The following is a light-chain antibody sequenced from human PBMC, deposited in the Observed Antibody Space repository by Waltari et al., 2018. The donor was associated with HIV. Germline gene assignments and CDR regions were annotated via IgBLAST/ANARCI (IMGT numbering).Light chain of an antibody. J-gene: IGKJ4*01. CDR2: EAS. CDR3: QQFQTFPLT. CDR1: QGITNA. Sequence: AIQLTQSPSSQSASVGDRVTITCRTSQGITNAIAWYQQRPGKPPKLLIYEASNLDSGVPSRFSGSGSGTDFTLTISSLQPEDFATYYCQQFQTFPLTFGGGTNIEIK. V-gene: IGKV1-13*02.